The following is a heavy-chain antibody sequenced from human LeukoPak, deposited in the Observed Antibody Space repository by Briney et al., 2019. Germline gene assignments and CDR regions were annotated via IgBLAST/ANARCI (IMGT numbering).Heavy chain of an antibody. CDR1: EFTFSNYA. Sequence: GGSLRLSCAASEFTFSNYAMNWVRQAPGKGLEWVSGISGGGGSTYYADSVKGRFTISRDNSKNALYLQMDSLRAEDTALYYCAKGSGINHYHWIDPWGQGTLVTVSS. CDR2: ISGGGGST. CDR3: AKGSGINHYHWIDP. V-gene: IGHV3-23*01. D-gene: IGHD1-14*01. J-gene: IGHJ5*02.